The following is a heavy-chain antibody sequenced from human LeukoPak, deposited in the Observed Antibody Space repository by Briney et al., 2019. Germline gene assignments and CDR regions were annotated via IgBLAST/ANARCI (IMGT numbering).Heavy chain of an antibody. CDR2: ISGSSGST. D-gene: IGHD3-10*01. V-gene: IGHV3-23*01. CDR1: GFTFSSYA. CDR3: TRHLEDPKVRGVIITSGGGY. Sequence: GGSLRLSCAASGFTFSSYAMNWVRQAPGKGLEWVSVISGSSGSTYYADSVKGRFTISRDNSKNTLYLQMNSLKTEDTAVYYCTRHLEDPKVRGVIITSGGGYWGQGTLVTVSS. J-gene: IGHJ4*02.